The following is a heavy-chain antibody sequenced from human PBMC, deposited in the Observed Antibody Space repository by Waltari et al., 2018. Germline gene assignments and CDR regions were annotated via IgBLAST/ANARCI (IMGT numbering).Heavy chain of an antibody. CDR2: IIPILGIA. V-gene: IGHV1-69*10. Sequence: QVQLVQSGAEVKKPGSSVKVSCKASGGTFSSYAISWVRPAPGQGLDGMGGIIPILGIANYAQKFQGRVTITADKSTSTAYMELSSLRSEDTAVYYCAREGGGSYYYYYYMDVWGKGTTVTVSS. D-gene: IGHD2-15*01. J-gene: IGHJ6*03. CDR3: AREGGGSYYYYYYMDV. CDR1: GGTFSSYA.